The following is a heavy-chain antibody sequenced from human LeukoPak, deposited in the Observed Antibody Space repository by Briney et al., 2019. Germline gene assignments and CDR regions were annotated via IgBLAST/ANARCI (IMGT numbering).Heavy chain of an antibody. CDR3: AADRYYYDSSGYYRAFDI. CDR2: IVVGSGNT. Sequence: ASVKVSCKASGFTFTSSAMQWVRQARGQRLEWIGWIVVGSGNTNYAQKFQERVTITRDMSTSTAYMELSSLRSEDTAVYYCAADRYYYDSSGYYRAFDIWGQGTMVTVSS. CDR1: GFTFTSSA. V-gene: IGHV1-58*02. D-gene: IGHD3-22*01. J-gene: IGHJ3*02.